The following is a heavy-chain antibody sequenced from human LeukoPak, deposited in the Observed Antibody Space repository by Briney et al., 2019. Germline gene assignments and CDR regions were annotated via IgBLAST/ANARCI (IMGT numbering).Heavy chain of an antibody. CDR2: ISWNSGSI. CDR3: AKGPLLWFGELSYYFDY. V-gene: IGHV3-9*01. D-gene: IGHD3-10*01. Sequence: GRSLRLSCAASGFTFDDYAMHWVRHAPGKGLEWVSGISWNSGSIGYADSVKGRFTISRDNAKNSLYLQMNSLRAEDTALYYCAKGPLLWFGELSYYFDYWGQGTLVTVSS. J-gene: IGHJ4*02. CDR1: GFTFDDYA.